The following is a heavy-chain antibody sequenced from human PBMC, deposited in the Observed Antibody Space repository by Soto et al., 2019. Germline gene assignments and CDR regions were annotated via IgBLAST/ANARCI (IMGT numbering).Heavy chain of an antibody. D-gene: IGHD1-1*01. J-gene: IGHJ4*02. CDR1: GFTFGSHG. Sequence: GGSLRLSCAASGFTFGSHGMHWVRQAPGKGLEWVAVIWYDRSEEYYGDSAKGRFTISRDNSKNMLYLYMNSLRVEDTAVYFCARWGNWKVADYWGQGALVTVSS. CDR3: ARWGNWKVADY. CDR2: IWYDRSEE. V-gene: IGHV3-33*01.